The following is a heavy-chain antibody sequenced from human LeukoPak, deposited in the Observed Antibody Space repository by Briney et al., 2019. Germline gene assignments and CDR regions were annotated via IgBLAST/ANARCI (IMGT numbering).Heavy chain of an antibody. J-gene: IGHJ3*02. CDR2: FDPEDGET. CDR1: GYTLTELS. CDR3: AIEGSATPTDIVVVVAAPNDAFDI. Sequence: ASVKVSCKVSGYTLTELSMHWVRQAPGKGLEWMGGFDPEDGETIYAQKFQGRVTMTEDTSTDTAYMELSSLRSEDTAVYYCAIEGSATPTDIVVVVAAPNDAFDIWGQGTMVTVSS. V-gene: IGHV1-24*01. D-gene: IGHD2-15*01.